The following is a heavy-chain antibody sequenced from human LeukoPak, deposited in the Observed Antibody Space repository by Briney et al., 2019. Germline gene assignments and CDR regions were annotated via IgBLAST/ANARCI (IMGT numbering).Heavy chain of an antibody. Sequence: SETLSLTCAVYGGSFSGYYWSWIRQPPGKGREWIGEINHSGSTNYNPSLKSRVTISVDTSKNQFSLKLSSVTAADTAVYYCARVPGSGAYYLDYWGQGTLVTVSS. J-gene: IGHJ4*02. D-gene: IGHD3-10*01. V-gene: IGHV4-34*01. CDR1: GGSFSGYY. CDR2: INHSGST. CDR3: ARVPGSGAYYLDY.